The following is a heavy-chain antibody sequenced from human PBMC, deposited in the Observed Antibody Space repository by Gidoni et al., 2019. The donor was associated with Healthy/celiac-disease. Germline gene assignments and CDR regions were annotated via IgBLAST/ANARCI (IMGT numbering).Heavy chain of an antibody. D-gene: IGHD4-17*01. J-gene: IGHJ4*02. CDR1: GFTFGDYA. V-gene: IGHV3-49*04. Sequence: EVQLVESGGGLVQPGRSLRLSCTASGFTFGDYAMSWVRQAPGKGLEWVGFIRSKAYGGTTEYAAPVKGRFTISRDDSKSIAYLQMNSLKTEDTAVYYCTRDRNYGDYDYWGQGTLVTVSS. CDR3: TRDRNYGDYDY. CDR2: IRSKAYGGTT.